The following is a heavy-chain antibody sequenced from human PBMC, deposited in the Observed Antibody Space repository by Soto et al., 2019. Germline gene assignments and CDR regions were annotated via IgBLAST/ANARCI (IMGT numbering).Heavy chain of an antibody. J-gene: IGHJ3*02. CDR3: ARVPSRPSKDAWLFSHDAFAM. D-gene: IGHD3-22*01. Sequence: QVQLVQSGAEVKQPGASVTVSCQASGSTFTNDYMHWLRQAPGQGLEWMGIINPNGGSTTYAQKFQDRVSLTSDTSTSTVYMDLSSLKSADTAVYYCARVPSRPSKDAWLFSHDAFAMWGQGTKVTVSS. CDR1: GSTFTNDY. V-gene: IGHV1-46*01. CDR2: INPNGGST.